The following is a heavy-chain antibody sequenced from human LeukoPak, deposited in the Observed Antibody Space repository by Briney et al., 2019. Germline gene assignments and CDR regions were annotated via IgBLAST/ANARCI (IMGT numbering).Heavy chain of an antibody. V-gene: IGHV3-21*01. Sequence: GGSLRLSCAASRFTFSSYSMNWIRQAPGKGLGWVSSISGSGEFIYYADSLKGRFTISRDNGKNSLYLQMNSLRAEDTAVYFCARDDSHGYHFFDSWGQGTLVTVSS. D-gene: IGHD3-22*01. J-gene: IGHJ4*02. CDR3: ARDDSHGYHFFDS. CDR2: ISGSGEFI. CDR1: RFTFSSYS.